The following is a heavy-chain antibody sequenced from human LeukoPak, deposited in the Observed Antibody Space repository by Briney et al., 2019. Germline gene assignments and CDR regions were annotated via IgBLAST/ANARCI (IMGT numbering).Heavy chain of an antibody. Sequence: SDTLSLPHTVSCGSHRVLSIRTSAGRWIRQRADKGLQWLGRLYSGGSTNYNPSLNSPVTMSIDTSKNQYSLILNSVTAADTGIYYCARGPTVLEGYDSSGLDYWGQGTLVTVSS. CDR2: LYSGGST. J-gene: IGHJ4*02. D-gene: IGHD3-22*01. CDR3: ARGPTVLEGYDSSGLDY. V-gene: IGHV4-4*07. CDR1: CGSHRVLSIRTSA.